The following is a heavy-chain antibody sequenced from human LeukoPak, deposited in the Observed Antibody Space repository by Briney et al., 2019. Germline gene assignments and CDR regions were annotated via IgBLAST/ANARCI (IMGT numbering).Heavy chain of an antibody. CDR1: GGSISSGDYY. D-gene: IGHD5-18*01. CDR3: ARRKAGYSYGLNYYYYYMDV. CDR2: IYYSGST. Sequence: SETLSPTCTVSGGSISSGDYYWSWIRQPPGKGLEWIGYIYYSGSTYYNPSLKSRVTISVDTSKNQFSLKLSSVTAADTAVYYCARRKAGYSYGLNYYYYYMDVWGKGTTVTVSS. J-gene: IGHJ6*03. V-gene: IGHV4-30-4*08.